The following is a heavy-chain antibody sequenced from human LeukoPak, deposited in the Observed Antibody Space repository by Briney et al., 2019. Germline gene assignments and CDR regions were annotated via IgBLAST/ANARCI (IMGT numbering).Heavy chain of an antibody. D-gene: IGHD3-22*01. J-gene: IGHJ3*02. CDR1: GFTFSSYW. CDR2: ISSSNNCR. V-gene: IGHV3-21*04. Sequence: PGGSLRLSCAASGFTFSSYWMHWVRQAPGKGQEWVSFISSSNNCRNYADSVKGRCTISRDNAKNSLYLQMNSLRAEDTAVYYCARPRYYDSSGYYFDIWGQGTMVTVSS. CDR3: ARPRYYDSSGYYFDI.